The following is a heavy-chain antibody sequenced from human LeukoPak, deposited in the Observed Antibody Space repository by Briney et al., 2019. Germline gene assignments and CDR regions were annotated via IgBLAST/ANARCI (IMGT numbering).Heavy chain of an antibody. D-gene: IGHD4-17*01. Sequence: GGSLRLSCAASGFTFSSYGMHWVRQAPGKGLEWVAVISYDGSNKYYADSVKGRFTISRDNSKNTLYLQMNSLRAEDTAVYYCVRGSYGAYDYWGQGSLVTVSS. CDR3: VRGSYGAYDY. J-gene: IGHJ4*02. V-gene: IGHV3-30*03. CDR2: ISYDGSNK. CDR1: GFTFSSYG.